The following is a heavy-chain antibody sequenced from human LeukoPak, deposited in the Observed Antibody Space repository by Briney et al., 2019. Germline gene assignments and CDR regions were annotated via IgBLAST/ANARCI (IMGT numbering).Heavy chain of an antibody. CDR1: GFTFSSYW. V-gene: IGHV3-7*01. J-gene: IGHJ4*02. D-gene: IGHD3-22*01. Sequence: GGSLRLSCAASGFTFSSYWMSWVRQAPGKGLEWVANIKQDGSEKYYVDSVKGRFTISRDNAKNSLYLQMNSLRAEDTAAYYCARDRGITMIVVGPFDYWGQGTLVTVSS. CDR2: IKQDGSEK. CDR3: ARDRGITMIVVGPFDY.